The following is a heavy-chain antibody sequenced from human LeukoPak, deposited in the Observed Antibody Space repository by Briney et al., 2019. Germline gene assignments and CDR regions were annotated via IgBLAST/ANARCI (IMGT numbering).Heavy chain of an antibody. V-gene: IGHV3-53*01. D-gene: IGHD5-18*01. J-gene: IGHJ4*02. CDR3: ARDLSGVTGYTYGRGIDY. CDR2: IYGGGST. Sequence: GVSLTLSCAASGFTINSNYMSWVPQAPGKGLEGVSVIYGGGSTDYADSVKGRFTISRDNLKNTLYLQMNSLRAEDTAVYYCARDLSGVTGYTYGRGIDYWGQGTLVTVSS. CDR1: GFTINSNY.